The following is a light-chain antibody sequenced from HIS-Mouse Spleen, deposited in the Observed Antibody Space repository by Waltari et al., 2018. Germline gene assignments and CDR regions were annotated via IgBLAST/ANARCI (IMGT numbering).Light chain of an antibody. J-gene: IGLJ2*01. Sequence: QSALTQPASVSGSPGQSTTISCPGTSRDVGGYNYVSWYQQHPGKAPKLMIYDVSNRPSGVSNRFSGSKSGNTASLTISGLQAEDEADYYCSSYTSSSFNVVFGGGTKLTVL. CDR2: DVS. CDR3: SSYTSSSFNVV. V-gene: IGLV2-14*03. CDR1: SRDVGGYNY.